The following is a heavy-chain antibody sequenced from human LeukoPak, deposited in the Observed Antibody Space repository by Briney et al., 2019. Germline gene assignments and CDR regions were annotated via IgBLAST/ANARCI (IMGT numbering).Heavy chain of an antibody. CDR2: IYDGGST. D-gene: IGHD2-2*01. J-gene: IGHJ3*02. CDR3: ASTLEYCGSTSRPHAFDI. V-gene: IGHV4-59*01. CDR1: GGSISSYD. Sequence: SETLSLTCTASGGSISSYDSSWIRQPPGKGLEWIGYIYDGGSTNYNPSLKSRVTISVDTSKTQFPLKLSSVTAADTAVYYCASTLEYCGSTSRPHAFDIWGQGTMVTVS.